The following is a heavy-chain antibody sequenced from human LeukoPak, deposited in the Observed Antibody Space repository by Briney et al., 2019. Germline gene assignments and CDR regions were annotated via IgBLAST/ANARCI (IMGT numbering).Heavy chain of an antibody. Sequence: NPSETLSLTCTVSGGSISSYYWSWIRQPPGKGLEWIGYIYTSGSTNYNPSLKSRVTISVDTSKNQFSLKLSSVTAADTAAYYCARHLTGIAAAGPFDYWGQGTLVTVSS. CDR1: GGSISSYY. V-gene: IGHV4-4*09. J-gene: IGHJ4*02. CDR3: ARHLTGIAAAGPFDY. CDR2: IYTSGST. D-gene: IGHD6-13*01.